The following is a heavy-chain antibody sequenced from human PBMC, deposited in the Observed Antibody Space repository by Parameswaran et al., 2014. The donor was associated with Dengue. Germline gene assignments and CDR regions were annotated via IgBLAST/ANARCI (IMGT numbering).Heavy chain of an antibody. J-gene: IGHJ3*02. D-gene: IGHD2-21*02. Sequence: VRQMPGKGLEWMGIIYPGDSDTRYGPSFQGQVTISADKSISTAYLQWSSLKASDTAMYYCARLTVGAFDIWGQGTMVTVSS. CDR2: IYPGDSDT. CDR3: ARLTVGAFDI. V-gene: IGHV5-51*01.